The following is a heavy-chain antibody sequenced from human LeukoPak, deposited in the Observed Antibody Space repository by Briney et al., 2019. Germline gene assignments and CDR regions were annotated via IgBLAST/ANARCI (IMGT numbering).Heavy chain of an antibody. D-gene: IGHD3-10*01. CDR1: GFTFRSYW. V-gene: IGHV3-74*01. Sequence: GGTLRLSCAASGFTFRSYWMHWVRQAPGKGLVWVSHIHSDGSSTSYADSVQGRFTISRDNAKNTLYLQMNSLRAEDTAVYYCARHNYGYDYWGQGTLVTVSS. CDR2: IHSDGSST. CDR3: ARHNYGYDY. J-gene: IGHJ4*02.